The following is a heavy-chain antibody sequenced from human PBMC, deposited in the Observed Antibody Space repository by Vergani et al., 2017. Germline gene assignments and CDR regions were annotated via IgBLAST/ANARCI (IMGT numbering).Heavy chain of an antibody. V-gene: IGHV4-59*01. CDR1: GGSISSYY. D-gene: IGHD2-21*02. Sequence: QVQLQESGPGLVKPSETLSLTCTVSGGSISSYYWSWIRQPPGKGLEWIGYIYYSGSTNYNPSLKRRVTISLDTSKTQFSLKLSSVTAAGTAVYYCARNPYCGGDCYSDAFDIWGQGTMVTVSS. CDR3: ARNPYCGGDCYSDAFDI. J-gene: IGHJ3*02. CDR2: IYYSGST.